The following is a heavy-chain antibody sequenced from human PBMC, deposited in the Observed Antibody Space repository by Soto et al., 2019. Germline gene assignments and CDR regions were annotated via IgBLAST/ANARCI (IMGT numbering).Heavy chain of an antibody. J-gene: IGHJ4*02. CDR2: IRSKANSYAT. V-gene: IGHV3-73*02. D-gene: IGHD1-26*01. CDR1: GFTFSGSA. CDR3: SSGSGSYGSA. Sequence: EVQLVESGGGLVQPGGSLKLSCAASGFTFSGSAMHWVRQASGKGLEWVGRIRSKANSYATAYAASVKGRFTISRDDSKNTGYLQMNSLKTEDTAVYYCSSGSGSYGSAWGQGTLVTVSS.